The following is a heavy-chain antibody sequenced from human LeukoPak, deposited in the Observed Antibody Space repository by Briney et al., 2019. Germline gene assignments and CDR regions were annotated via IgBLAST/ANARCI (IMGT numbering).Heavy chain of an antibody. CDR2: ISGSGGST. CDR3: ARDGPLGGDSNDY. D-gene: IGHD3-16*01. CDR1: GFTFSSYA. V-gene: IGHV3-23*01. Sequence: GGSLRLSCAASGFTFSSYAMSWVRQAPGKGLEWVSAISGSGGSTYYADSVKGRFTISRDNSKNTLYLQTNSLRAEDTAVYYCARDGPLGGDSNDYWGQGTLVTVSS. J-gene: IGHJ4*02.